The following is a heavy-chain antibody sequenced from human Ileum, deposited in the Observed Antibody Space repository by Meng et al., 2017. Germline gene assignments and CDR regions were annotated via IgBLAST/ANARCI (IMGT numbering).Heavy chain of an antibody. J-gene: IGHJ4*02. CDR1: GFTFSNYW. V-gene: IGHV3-74*02. Sequence: EVRVVESGGGSVQPWGSLRLSCAASGFTFSNYWMHWVRQTPGKGLVWVSRINEDGRVTNYADSVEGRFTVSRDNAKNTLYLQMNSLRVEDTGIYYCARINYVEDSWGQGTLVTVSS. CDR2: INEDGRVT. D-gene: IGHD3-16*01. CDR3: ARINYVEDS.